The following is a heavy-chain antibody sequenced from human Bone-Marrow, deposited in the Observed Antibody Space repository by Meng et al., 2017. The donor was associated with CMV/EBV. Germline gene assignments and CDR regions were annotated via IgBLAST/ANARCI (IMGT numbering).Heavy chain of an antibody. V-gene: IGHV4-61*01. D-gene: IGHD4-17*01. CDR1: GGSVSSGSYY. CDR3: ARDDYGDYGDAFDI. J-gene: IGHJ3*02. CDR2: IYYSGST. Sequence: SEPLSLTCTVSGGSVSSGSYYWSWIRQPPGKGLEWIGYIYYSGSTNYNPSLKSRVTISVDTSKNQFSLKLSSVTAADTAVYYCARDDYGDYGDAFDIWGQGTMVTVSS.